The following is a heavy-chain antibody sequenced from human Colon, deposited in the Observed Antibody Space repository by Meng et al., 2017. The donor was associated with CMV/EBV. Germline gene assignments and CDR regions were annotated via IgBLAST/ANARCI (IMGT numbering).Heavy chain of an antibody. J-gene: IGHJ4*02. Sequence: GFTFTSYAMNWVRQAPWKGLEWVATISYNSDTTYYADSVKGRFTISRENSKNTLFLQMNSLRDDDTAVYYCARGEYSSAWYGGFVHYWGQGTLVTVSS. CDR2: ISYNSDTT. D-gene: IGHD6-19*01. CDR3: ARGEYSSAWYGGFVHY. CDR1: GFTFTSYA. V-gene: IGHV3-23*01.